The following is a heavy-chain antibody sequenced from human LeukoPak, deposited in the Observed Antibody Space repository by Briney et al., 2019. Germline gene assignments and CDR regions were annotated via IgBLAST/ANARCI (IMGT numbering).Heavy chain of an antibody. D-gene: IGHD2-15*01. Sequence: PGGSLRLSCAASEITVSSNYMSWVRQAPGKGLEWVSVIYSGGSTHYADSVKGRFTISRDNSKNTLYLQMNSLRAEDTAVYYCASRIRWTDYWGQGILVTVSS. CDR1: EITVSSNY. V-gene: IGHV3-66*01. J-gene: IGHJ4*02. CDR3: ASRIRWTDY. CDR2: IYSGGST.